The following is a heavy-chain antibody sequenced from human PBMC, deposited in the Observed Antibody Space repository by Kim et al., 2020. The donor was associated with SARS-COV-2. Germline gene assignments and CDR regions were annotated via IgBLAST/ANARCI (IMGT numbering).Heavy chain of an antibody. J-gene: IGHJ6*02. CDR2: ISSSSSYI. Sequence: GGSLRLSCAASGFTFSSYSMNWVRQAPGKGLEWVSSISSSSSYIYYADSVKGRFTISRDNAKNSLYLQMNSLRAEDTAVYYCARDPHKQWLVWDYYYYYGMDVWGQGTTVTVSS. D-gene: IGHD6-19*01. CDR3: ARDPHKQWLVWDYYYYYGMDV. CDR1: GFTFSSYS. V-gene: IGHV3-21*01.